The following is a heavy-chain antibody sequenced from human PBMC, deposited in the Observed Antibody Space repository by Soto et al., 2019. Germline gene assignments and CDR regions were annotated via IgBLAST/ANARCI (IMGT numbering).Heavy chain of an antibody. CDR3: ARDQPGMIVGYSGPERYWFDP. CDR1: GGTISSGDYC. J-gene: IGHJ5*02. CDR2: IYYSGST. V-gene: IGHV4-30-4*01. Sequence: PSETLSLTWTVSGGTISSGDYCWSRHRQPPGKGLEWIGYIYYSGSTCYNPSLKSRVTISVDTSKNQFSLKLSSVTAADTAVYYCARDQPGMIVGYSGPERYWFDPWGQGTLVTVSS. D-gene: IGHD5-12*01.